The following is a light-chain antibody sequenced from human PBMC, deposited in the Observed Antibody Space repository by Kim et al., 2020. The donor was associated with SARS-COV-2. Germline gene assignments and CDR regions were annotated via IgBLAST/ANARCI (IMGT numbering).Light chain of an antibody. CDR3: CSYAGSWV. J-gene: IGLJ3*02. CDR2: AVT. CDR1: RSDVCGYTY. Sequence: PAQAITISCAGTRSDVCGYTYASWYQPPPRKAPTLMIYAVTKRPSGVPGRFSVSKSGNTASLTISVLQAEDEADYYCCSYAGSWVFGGGTQLTVL. V-gene: IGLV2-11*01.